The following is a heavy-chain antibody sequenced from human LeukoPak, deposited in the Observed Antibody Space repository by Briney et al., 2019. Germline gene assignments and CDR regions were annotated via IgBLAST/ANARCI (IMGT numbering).Heavy chain of an antibody. J-gene: IGHJ3*02. CDR2: SSWNSGSI. CDR1: GFTFDDYA. D-gene: IGHD6-13*01. V-gene: IGHV3-9*01. CDR3: AKGRGQQLVNDAFDI. Sequence: GGSLRLSCAASGFTFDDYAMHWVRQAPGKGLEWVSSSSWNSGSIGYADSVKGRFTISRDNAKNSLYLKMNSLRAEDKALYYCAKGRGQQLVNDAFDIWGQGTMVTVSS.